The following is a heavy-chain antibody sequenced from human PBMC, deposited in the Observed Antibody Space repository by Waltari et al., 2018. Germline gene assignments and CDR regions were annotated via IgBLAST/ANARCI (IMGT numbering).Heavy chain of an antibody. CDR2: IYHSGTT. V-gene: IGHV4-38-2*01. CDR1: GYSINSGYY. CDR3: TRQVLGYCTSAACHRLES. Sequence: QVQLQESGPGLVKPSETLSLTCDVSGYSINSGYYWGWIRQPPGKGLEWIATIYHSGTTFYNPSLTSRVTTSMDTSKNQFSLKLKSVTAADTAVYYCTRQVLGYCTSAACHRLESWGQGTLVTVSS. J-gene: IGHJ4*02. D-gene: IGHD2-2*02.